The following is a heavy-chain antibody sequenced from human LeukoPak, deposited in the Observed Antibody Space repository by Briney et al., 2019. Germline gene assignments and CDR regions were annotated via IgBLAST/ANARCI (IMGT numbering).Heavy chain of an antibody. CDR1: GASISRGSHY. V-gene: IGHV4-61*02. CDR3: ARVITMVRGVTRYYYYYYMDV. D-gene: IGHD3-10*01. J-gene: IGHJ6*03. Sequence: SETLSLTCTVSGASISRGSHYWSWIRQPAGKGLEWIGRIYTIGNTNYSPSLWRRVTISVDTSKNQFSLKLSSVTAADTAVYYCARVITMVRGVTRYYYYYYMDVRGKGTTVTVSS. CDR2: IYTIGNT.